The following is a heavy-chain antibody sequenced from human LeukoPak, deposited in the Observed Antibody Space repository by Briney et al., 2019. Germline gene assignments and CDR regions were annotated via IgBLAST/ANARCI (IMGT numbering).Heavy chain of an antibody. Sequence: PGGSLRLSCAASGFTFTTYAMSWVRQAPGKGLEWVSSVSKSDGTTYYADSVKGRFTSSRDNSKNTLYLQMHTLIREDTAASYCAKGDVVTTSGTFDIWGQGTMVTVSS. D-gene: IGHD5-12*01. CDR3: AKGDVVTTSGTFDI. V-gene: IGHV3-23*01. CDR1: GFTFTTYA. J-gene: IGHJ3*02. CDR2: VSKSDGTT.